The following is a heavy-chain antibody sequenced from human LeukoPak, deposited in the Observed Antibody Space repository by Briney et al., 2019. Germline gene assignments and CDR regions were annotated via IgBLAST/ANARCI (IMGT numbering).Heavy chain of an antibody. CDR3: ARDQEGFDY. V-gene: IGHV1-46*01. CDR1: GYTFTNNY. Sequence: ASVKVSCKASGYTFTNNYLHWVRQAPGQGLEWMGMIYPRDGSTSYAQNFQGRVTVTRDASTTTVHMELRGLRSEDTAVYYCARDQEGFDYWGQGTVVTVSS. CDR2: IYPRDGST. J-gene: IGHJ4*02.